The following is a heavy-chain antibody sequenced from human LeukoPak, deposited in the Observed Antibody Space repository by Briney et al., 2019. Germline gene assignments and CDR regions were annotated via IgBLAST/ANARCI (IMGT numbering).Heavy chain of an antibody. CDR2: IIPIFGTA. V-gene: IGHV1-69*13. Sequence: GASVKVSCKASGYTFTNYTINWVRQAPGQGLEWMGGIIPIFGTANYAQKFQGRVTITADESTSTAYMELSSLRSEDTAVYYCARLYDFSPPNWFDPWGQGTLVTVSS. CDR1: GYTFTNYT. D-gene: IGHD3-3*01. J-gene: IGHJ5*02. CDR3: ARLYDFSPPNWFDP.